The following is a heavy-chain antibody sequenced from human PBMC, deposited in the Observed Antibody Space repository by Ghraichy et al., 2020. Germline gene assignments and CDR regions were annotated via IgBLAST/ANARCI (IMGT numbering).Heavy chain of an antibody. J-gene: IGHJ3*02. D-gene: IGHD4-23*01. CDR2: ISGSGGST. CDR3: AKDFSHGGFNAFDI. CDR1: GFTFSSYA. Sequence: LTCAASGFTFSSYAMSWVRQAPGKGLEWVSGISGSGGSTYYADSVKGRFTISSDNSKNTLYLQMNSLRAEDTAVYYCAKDFSHGGFNAFDIWGQGTMVTVSS. V-gene: IGHV3-23*01.